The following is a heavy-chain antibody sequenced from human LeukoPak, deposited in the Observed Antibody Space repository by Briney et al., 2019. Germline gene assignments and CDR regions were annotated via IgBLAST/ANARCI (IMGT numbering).Heavy chain of an antibody. D-gene: IGHD5-18*01. CDR1: GFTFSSNA. CDR3: ARDLSGIAGYTYGRGIDY. CDR2: ISSSGSTI. J-gene: IGHJ4*02. Sequence: PGGSLRLSCAASGFTFSSNAMHWVRQAPGKGLEWVSYISSSGSTIYYADSVKGRFTISRDNAENSLYLQMNSLRAEDTAVYYCARDLSGIAGYTYGRGIDYWGQGTLVTVSS. V-gene: IGHV3-48*03.